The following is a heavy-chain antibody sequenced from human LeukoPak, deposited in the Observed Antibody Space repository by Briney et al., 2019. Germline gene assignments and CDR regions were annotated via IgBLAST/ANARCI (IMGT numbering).Heavy chain of an antibody. CDR3: ARTTSGYSSSWYLGDY. J-gene: IGHJ4*02. CDR2: IYPGDSDT. D-gene: IGHD6-13*01. Sequence: GESLKISCKGSGYSFTSYWIGWVRQMPGKGLEWMGIIYPGDSDTRYSSSFQGQVTISADKSISTAYLQWSSLKASDTAMYYCARTTSGYSSSWYLGDYWGQGTLVTVSS. V-gene: IGHV5-51*01. CDR1: GYSFTSYW.